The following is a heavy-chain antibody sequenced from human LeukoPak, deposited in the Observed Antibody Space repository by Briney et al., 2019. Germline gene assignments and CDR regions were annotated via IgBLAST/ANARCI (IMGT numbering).Heavy chain of an antibody. CDR1: GGSISSGSYY. Sequence: SQTLSLTCTVSGGSISSGSYYWSWIRQPAGKGLEWLGRIYTSGSTNYNPSLKSRVTISVDTSKNQFSLKLSSVTAADTAVYYCARVGIAARGDAFDIWGQGTMVTVSS. J-gene: IGHJ3*02. V-gene: IGHV4-61*02. D-gene: IGHD6-6*01. CDR2: IYTSGST. CDR3: ARVGIAARGDAFDI.